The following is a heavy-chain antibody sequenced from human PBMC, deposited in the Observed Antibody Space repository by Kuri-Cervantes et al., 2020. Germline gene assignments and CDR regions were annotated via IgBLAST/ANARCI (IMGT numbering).Heavy chain of an antibody. CDR2: ISGSGGST. CDR1: GFTFSSYA. J-gene: IGHJ4*02. Sequence: GGSLRLSCAASGFTFSSYAMSWVRQAPGKGLEWVSAISGSGGSTYYADSVKGRFTISRDNAKNSPYLQMNSLRDEDTAVYYCARDLGESGYWGQGTLVTVSS. V-gene: IGHV3-23*01. D-gene: IGHD7-27*01. CDR3: ARDLGESGY.